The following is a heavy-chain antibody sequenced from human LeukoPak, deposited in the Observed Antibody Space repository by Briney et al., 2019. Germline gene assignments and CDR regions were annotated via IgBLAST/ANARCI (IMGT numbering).Heavy chain of an antibody. V-gene: IGHV1-2*02. D-gene: IGHD5-12*01. Sequence: ASVKVSCKASGYSFTDYFIHWVRQAPGQGLEWMGWINPNSGGTNYAQKFQGRVTTTRDTSTSTAYMELRSLRSDDTAVYYCARLRYSGYDYELLWDYWGQGTLVTVSS. J-gene: IGHJ4*02. CDR1: GYSFTDYF. CDR2: INPNSGGT. CDR3: ARLRYSGYDYELLWDY.